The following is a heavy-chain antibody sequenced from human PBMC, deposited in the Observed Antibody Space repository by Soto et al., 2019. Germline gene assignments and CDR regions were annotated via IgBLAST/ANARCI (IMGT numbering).Heavy chain of an antibody. D-gene: IGHD4-4*01. CDR2: MYYDGSTK. CDR3: ASETTVIPFRDWDI. Sequence: QVQLVESGGGVVQPGRSLRLSCAASGFSFSTYFMHWARQAPGKGLEWVAVMYYDGSTKYYADSVKGRFTISRDNSKNMLYLQMNSLRAEDTAVYDCASETTVIPFRDWDIWGQGTTVTVSP. CDR1: GFSFSTYF. J-gene: IGHJ3*02. V-gene: IGHV3-33*01.